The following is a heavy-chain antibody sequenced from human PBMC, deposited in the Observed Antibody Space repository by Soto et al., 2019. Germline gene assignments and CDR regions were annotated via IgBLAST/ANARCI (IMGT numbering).Heavy chain of an antibody. CDR3: AAAAVPATAFFDY. D-gene: IGHD2-2*01. J-gene: IGHJ4*02. Sequence: RASVKVSCKASGFTFTSSAVQWVRQARGQRLEWIGWIVVGSGNTNCAQKFQERVTITRDMSTSTAYMELSSLRSEDTAVYYCAAAAVPATAFFDYWGQGTLVTVYS. V-gene: IGHV1-58*01. CDR2: IVVGSGNT. CDR1: GFTFTSSA.